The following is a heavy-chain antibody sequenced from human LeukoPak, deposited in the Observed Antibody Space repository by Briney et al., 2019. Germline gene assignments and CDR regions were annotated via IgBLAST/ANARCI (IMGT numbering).Heavy chain of an antibody. CDR3: AREGSHDSSGYYFEYFDY. Sequence: ASVKVSCKASGYTFTSYAMHWVRQAPGQRLEWMGWINAGNGNTKYSQKFQGRVTITRDTSASTAYMELSSLRSEDTAVYYCAREGSHDSSGYYFEYFDYWGQRTLVTVPS. V-gene: IGHV1-3*01. D-gene: IGHD3-22*01. CDR1: GYTFTSYA. CDR2: INAGNGNT. J-gene: IGHJ4*02.